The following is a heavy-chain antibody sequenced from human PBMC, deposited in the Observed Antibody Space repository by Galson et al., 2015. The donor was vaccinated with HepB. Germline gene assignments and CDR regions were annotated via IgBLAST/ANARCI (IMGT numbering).Heavy chain of an antibody. V-gene: IGHV3-9*01. CDR2: ISWNSGSI. J-gene: IGHJ4*02. CDR1: GFTFDDYA. D-gene: IGHD6-13*01. Sequence: SLRLSCAASGFTFDDYAMHWVRQAPGKGLEWVSGISWNSGSIGYADSVKGRFTISRDNAKNSLYLQMNSLRAEDTALYYCAKVGKIIAAAGYFDYWGQGTLVTVSS. CDR3: AKVGKIIAAAGYFDY.